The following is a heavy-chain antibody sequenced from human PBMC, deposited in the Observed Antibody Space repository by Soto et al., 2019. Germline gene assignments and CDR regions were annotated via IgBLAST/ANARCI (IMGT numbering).Heavy chain of an antibody. J-gene: IGHJ4*02. D-gene: IGHD6-13*01. Sequence: QVQLVQSGAEVKKPGASVKVSCKASGYTFTSYDINWVRQATGQGLEWMGWMNPNSGNSGYAQEFQGRVTMTRNTSISTAYMDLSSLRSDDTAVYYCARERAAAGFDYWGQGTLVTVSS. V-gene: IGHV1-8*01. CDR3: ARERAAAGFDY. CDR2: MNPNSGNS. CDR1: GYTFTSYD.